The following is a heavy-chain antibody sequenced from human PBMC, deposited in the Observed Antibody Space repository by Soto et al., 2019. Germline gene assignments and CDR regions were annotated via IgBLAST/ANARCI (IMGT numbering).Heavy chain of an antibody. CDR3: AKDMGYCSSTSCYGLDY. Sequence: GGSLRLSCAASGFTFDDYAMHWVRQAPGKGLEWVSGISWNSGSIGYADSVKGRFTISRDNAKNSLYLQMNSLRAEDTALYYCAKDMGYCSSTSCYGLDYWGQGTLVTVSS. J-gene: IGHJ4*02. CDR2: ISWNSGSI. V-gene: IGHV3-9*01. D-gene: IGHD2-2*01. CDR1: GFTFDDYA.